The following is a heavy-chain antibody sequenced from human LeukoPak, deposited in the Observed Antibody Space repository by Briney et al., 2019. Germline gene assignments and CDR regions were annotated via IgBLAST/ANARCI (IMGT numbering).Heavy chain of an antibody. CDR2: IYYSGST. CDR3: ARDIVVVTAFL. D-gene: IGHD2-21*02. J-gene: IGHJ4*02. Sequence: PSEALSLTCTVSGGSISSSSYYWGWIRQPPGKGLEWIGSIYYSGSTYYNPSLKSRVTISVDTSKNQFSLKLSSVTAADTDVYYCARDIVVVTAFLWGQGTLVTVSS. CDR1: GGSISSSSYY. V-gene: IGHV4-39*07.